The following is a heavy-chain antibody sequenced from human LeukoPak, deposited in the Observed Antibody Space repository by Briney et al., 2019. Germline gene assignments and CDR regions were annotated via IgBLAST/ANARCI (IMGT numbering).Heavy chain of an antibody. CDR2: IYYSGST. CDR1: GGSISSYY. J-gene: IGHJ4*02. CDR3: ARQAWFGELLSDS. V-gene: IGHV4-59*08. D-gene: IGHD3-10*01. Sequence: SETLSLTCTVSGGSISSYYWSWIRQPPGKGLEWIGYIYYSGSTNYNPSLKSRVAISIDTSKNQFSLKLSSVTAADTAVYYCARQAWFGELLSDSWGQGTLVTVSS.